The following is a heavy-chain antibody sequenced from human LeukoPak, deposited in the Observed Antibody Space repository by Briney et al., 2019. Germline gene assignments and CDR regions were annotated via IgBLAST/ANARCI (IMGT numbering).Heavy chain of an antibody. V-gene: IGHV3-23*01. CDR3: AKDGDLLAIPYFFDY. Sequence: GGSLRLSCATSGFIFNNHAMNWVRQAPGKGLEWVSGISGTGGGTYYADSVKGRFTISRDNSKNTLYLQMNSLRAEDTAVYYCAKDGDLLAIPYFFDYWGQGTLVSVSS. D-gene: IGHD2-21*01. J-gene: IGHJ4*02. CDR1: GFIFNNHA. CDR2: ISGTGGGT.